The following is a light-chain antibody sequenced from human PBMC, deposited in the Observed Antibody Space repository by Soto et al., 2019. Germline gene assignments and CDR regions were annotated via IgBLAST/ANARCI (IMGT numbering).Light chain of an antibody. J-gene: IGKJ1*01. V-gene: IGKV1-5*01. Sequence: DLQMTQSPSTLSASVGDRVTITCRASQNIDNFLAWYQQKPGKAPKLLIYDVTSLEGGVPSRFSGSRSGTEFTLTITSLQPDDFAAYYCQQYNNYSPWSFGQGTRVDIK. CDR1: QNIDNF. CDR3: QQYNNYSPWS. CDR2: DVT.